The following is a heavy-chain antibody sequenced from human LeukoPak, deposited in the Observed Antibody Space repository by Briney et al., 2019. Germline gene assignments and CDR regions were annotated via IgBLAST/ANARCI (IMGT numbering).Heavy chain of an antibody. CDR1: GYTFTSYY. CDR2: INPSGGST. D-gene: IGHD6-19*01. J-gene: IGHJ5*02. V-gene: IGHV1-46*01. CDR3: ARLWLALGYVNWFDP. Sequence: ASVKVSCKASGYTFTSYYMHWVRQAPGQGLEWMGIINPSGGSTSYAQKFQGRVTMTTDTSTSTAYMELRSLRSDDTAVYYCARLWLALGYVNWFDPWGQGTLVTVSS.